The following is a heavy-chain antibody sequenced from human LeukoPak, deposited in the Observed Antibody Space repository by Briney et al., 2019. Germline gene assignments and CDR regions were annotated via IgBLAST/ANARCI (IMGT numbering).Heavy chain of an antibody. J-gene: IGHJ4*02. CDR2: INSGGTTT. V-gene: IGHV3-21*06. Sequence: GGSLGLSCATCGFASSTYTMNWARQAPGKGLEWVASINSGGTTTHYADSVKGRFTISRDNAQNVLYLQSNGLRVDDAAVYYCLRGDSRDFWGQETLVTVSS. CDR3: LRGDSRDF. D-gene: IGHD3-22*01. CDR1: GFASSTYT.